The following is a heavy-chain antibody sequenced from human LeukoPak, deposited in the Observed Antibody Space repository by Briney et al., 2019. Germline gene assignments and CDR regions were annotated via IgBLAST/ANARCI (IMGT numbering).Heavy chain of an antibody. CDR3: ARVDKADCSSTSCPFDI. CDR2: IIPSFGTA. J-gene: IGHJ3*02. Sequence: SVKVSCKASGGTFTSYAISWVRQAPGQGLEWMGGIIPSFGTANYAQKFQGRVTITADESTSTAYMEPSSLRSEDTAVYYCARVDKADCSSTSCPFDIWGQGTMVTVAS. CDR1: GGTFTSYA. D-gene: IGHD2-2*01. V-gene: IGHV1-69*13.